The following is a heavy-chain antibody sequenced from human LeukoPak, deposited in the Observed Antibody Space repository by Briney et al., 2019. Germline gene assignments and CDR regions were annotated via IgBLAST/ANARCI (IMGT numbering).Heavy chain of an antibody. D-gene: IGHD2-15*01. CDR1: GYTFTSYG. J-gene: IGHJ4*02. Sequence: GASVKVSCKASGYTFTSYGISWVRQAPGQGLEWMGWINPKSGGANYAQKFQGRVTMTRDTYTSTAYMELSSLRSDDTAVYYCARVGYCSGGSCYPLFDYWGQGTLVTVSS. CDR2: INPKSGGA. CDR3: ARVGYCSGGSCYPLFDY. V-gene: IGHV1-2*02.